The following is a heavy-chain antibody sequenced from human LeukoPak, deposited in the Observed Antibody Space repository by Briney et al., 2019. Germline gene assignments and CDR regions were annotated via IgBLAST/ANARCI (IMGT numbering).Heavy chain of an antibody. V-gene: IGHV3-15*01. Sequence: GGSLRLSCAASGFTFTDAWLSWVRQAPGKGLELIGRIKSKRDGGPANYPAPVSGRFSISRDDSKNTVYLQMSSLKTEETAVYYCTTDRIIENRPVFDSWGQGTMVTVSS. D-gene: IGHD3-10*01. CDR3: TTDRIIENRPVFDS. CDR1: GFTFTDAW. J-gene: IGHJ4*02. CDR2: IKSKRDGGPA.